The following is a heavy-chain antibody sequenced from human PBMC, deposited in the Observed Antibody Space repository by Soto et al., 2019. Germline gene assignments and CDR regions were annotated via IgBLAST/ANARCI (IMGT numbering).Heavy chain of an antibody. V-gene: IGHV6-1*01. D-gene: IGHD2-2*01. CDR1: GDRVSSNSAA. CDR3: AKGDQGYDY. Sequence: SPTLSLPCAISGDRVSSNSAAWNWIRQSPSRGLEWLGRTYYKSKWYYNFAISVKSRITINPDTSKNQFSLQLSSVTPEDTAVYYCAKGDQGYDYWGQGTLVTVSS. CDR2: TYYKSKWYY. J-gene: IGHJ4*02.